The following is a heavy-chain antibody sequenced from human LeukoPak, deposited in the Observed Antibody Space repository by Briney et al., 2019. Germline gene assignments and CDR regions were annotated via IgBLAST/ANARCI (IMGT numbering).Heavy chain of an antibody. D-gene: IGHD3-9*01. CDR1: GVSISSSSYS. Sequence: SDTLSLTRTLSGVSISSSSYSCGWIPQPPRRRPEWIGSIYYSGSTYYSPSLNSRVTISVDTSKIQFSLKLSSVTAADTAVYYCARRDHYDILAGYYPAGRGFDYWGQGTLVTVSS. V-gene: IGHV4-39*01. J-gene: IGHJ4*02. CDR3: ARRDHYDILAGYYPAGRGFDY. CDR2: IYYSGST.